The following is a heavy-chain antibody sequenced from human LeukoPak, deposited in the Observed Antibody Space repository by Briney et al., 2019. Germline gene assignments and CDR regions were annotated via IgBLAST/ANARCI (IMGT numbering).Heavy chain of an antibody. V-gene: IGHV1-18*01. CDR2: ISAYNGNT. CDR1: GYTFTSYG. J-gene: IGHJ4*02. D-gene: IGHD3-22*01. CDR3: ARDYYDSSGYDVSFDY. Sequence: GASVKVSCKASGYTFTSYGISWVRQAPGQGLEWMGWISAYNGNTNYAQKLQGRVTMTTDTSTSTAYMELRSLRSDDTAVYYCARDYYDSSGYDVSFDYWGQGTLVTVSS.